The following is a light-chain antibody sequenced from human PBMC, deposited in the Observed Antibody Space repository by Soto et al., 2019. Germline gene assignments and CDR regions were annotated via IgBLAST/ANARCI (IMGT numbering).Light chain of an antibody. Sequence: QSVLTQPASVSGSPGQSITISCTGTSGDVGGYNYVSWYQQHPGKAPQLMIYDVSNRPSGVSNRFSGSKSGNAASLTISGLQAEDEADYYCSSYTSSTTLVVFGGGTKLTVL. CDR3: SSYTSSTTLVV. CDR1: SGDVGGYNY. J-gene: IGLJ2*01. V-gene: IGLV2-14*03. CDR2: DVS.